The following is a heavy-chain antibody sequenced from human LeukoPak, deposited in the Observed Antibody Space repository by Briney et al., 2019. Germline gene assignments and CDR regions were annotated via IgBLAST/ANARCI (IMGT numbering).Heavy chain of an antibody. V-gene: IGHV3-33*01. Sequence: GRSLRLSCAASGFTFCTYGMHWVRQAPGKGLEWVAVVWYDGGNIHYVDSVKGRFTISRDNSKSTLYLQMNSLTAEDTAVYYCARGGYSGTYYFDYWGRGTLVTVSS. CDR3: ARGGYSGTYYFDY. D-gene: IGHD1-26*01. CDR2: VWYDGGNI. J-gene: IGHJ4*02. CDR1: GFTFCTYG.